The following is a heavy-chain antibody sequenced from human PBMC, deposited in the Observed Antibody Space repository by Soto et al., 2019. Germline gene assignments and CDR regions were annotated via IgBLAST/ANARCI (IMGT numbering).Heavy chain of an antibody. CDR2: VSSDGNNN. V-gene: IGHV3-30*18. CDR1: GFRFNNYG. D-gene: IGHD2-8*01. CDR3: AKDRVIQMLTIGPDP. J-gene: IGHJ5*02. Sequence: QEHLVESGGGVVQSWTSLRLSCAASGFRFNNYGMHWFRQAPGKGLEWMAFVSSDGNNNEYADSVKGRFTISRDNSNTTMFPQVDSLRFHDTAIYYCAKDRVIQMLTIGPDPWGQGTLVTVSS.